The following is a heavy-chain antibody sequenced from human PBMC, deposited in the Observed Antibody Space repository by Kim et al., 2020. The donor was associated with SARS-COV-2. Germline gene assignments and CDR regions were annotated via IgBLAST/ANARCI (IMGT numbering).Heavy chain of an antibody. V-gene: IGHV3-23*01. D-gene: IGHD7-27*01. J-gene: IGHJ4*02. Sequence: TYYADSVKGRLTISRDNSKNTMYLQMNSLRAEDTALYFCAKKGTGSFDYWGQGVLVTVSS. CDR2: T. CDR3: AKKGTGSFDY.